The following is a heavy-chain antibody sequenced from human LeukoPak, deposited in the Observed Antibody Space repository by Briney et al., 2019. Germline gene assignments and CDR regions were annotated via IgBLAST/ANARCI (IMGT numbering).Heavy chain of an antibody. V-gene: IGHV3-23*01. CDR3: AKDQDGYNPLLLMDV. Sequence: QPGGSLRLSCAASGLTFSSYAMSRVRQAPGKGLEWVSAISGSGGSTYYADSVKGRFTISRDNSKNTLYLQMNSLRAEDTAVYYCAKDQDGYNPLLLMDVWGKGTTVTVSS. D-gene: IGHD5-24*01. CDR1: GLTFSSYA. J-gene: IGHJ6*04. CDR2: ISGSGGST.